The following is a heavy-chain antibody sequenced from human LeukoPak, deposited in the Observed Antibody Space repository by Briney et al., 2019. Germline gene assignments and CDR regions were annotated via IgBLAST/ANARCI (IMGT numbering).Heavy chain of an antibody. CDR2: ISGSGGST. D-gene: IGHD5-12*01. CDR3: VKDKHRDGYTYGVYDS. V-gene: IGHV3-23*01. J-gene: IGHJ5*01. CDR1: GFTFSSYA. Sequence: SGGSLRLSCAASGFTFSSYAMSWVRQAPGKGLEWVSAISGSGGSTYYADSVKGRFTISRDNSKNTLYLQMNSLRAEDTALYYCVKDKHRDGYTYGVYDSWGQGTLITVSS.